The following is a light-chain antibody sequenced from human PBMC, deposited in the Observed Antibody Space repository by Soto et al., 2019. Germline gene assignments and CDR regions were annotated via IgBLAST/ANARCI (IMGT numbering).Light chain of an antibody. CDR3: QQYNNWPPMA. CDR1: PSVSSN. Sequence: EIVMTQSPATLSVSPGERATLSCRASPSVSSNLAWYQQKPGQAPRLRIYGASTRATGIPARFSGSGSGTEFTLTISSLQSEDFAVYYCQQYNNWPPMAFGQGTKVEIK. CDR2: GAS. V-gene: IGKV3-15*01. J-gene: IGKJ1*01.